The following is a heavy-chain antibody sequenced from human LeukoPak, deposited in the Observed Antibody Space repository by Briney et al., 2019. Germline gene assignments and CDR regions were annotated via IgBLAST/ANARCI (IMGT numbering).Heavy chain of an antibody. Sequence: PGGSLRLSCAASGNYWMRWVRQVQGKGLVWVSHINSDGSWTSYADSVKGRFTISKDNAKNTVYLQMNSLRAEDTAVYYCVSFYETYWGRGTLVTVSS. J-gene: IGHJ4*02. D-gene: IGHD2/OR15-2a*01. V-gene: IGHV3-74*01. CDR3: VSFYETY. CDR1: GNYW. CDR2: INSDGSWT.